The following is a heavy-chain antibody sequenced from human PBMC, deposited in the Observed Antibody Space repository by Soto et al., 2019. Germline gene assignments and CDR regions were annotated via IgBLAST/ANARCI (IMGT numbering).Heavy chain of an antibody. CDR2: ITTAGDT. CDR1: GFTFSNYD. CDR3: ARELHGGSYGMDV. J-gene: IGHJ6*02. Sequence: EVQLGESGVGLVQPGGSLRLSCAASGFTFSNYDIHWVRQVTGQDLEWVAGITTAGDTYYPGSVKGRFISAREKAKNSLYLQMNSLSAGDTAVYYCARELHGGSYGMDVWVQGTTVTVS. V-gene: IGHV3-13*01.